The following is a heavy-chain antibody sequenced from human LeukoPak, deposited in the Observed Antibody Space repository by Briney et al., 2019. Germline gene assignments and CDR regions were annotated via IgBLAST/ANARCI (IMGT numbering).Heavy chain of an antibody. CDR1: GYRFTSYW. V-gene: IGHV5-51*01. J-gene: IGHJ5*02. D-gene: IGHD2-15*01. CDR2: IYPGDSDT. Sequence: GESLKISCKGSGYRFTSYWIGWVRQTPGKGLEWMGIIYPGDSDTRYSPSFQGQVTISADKSISTAYLQWSSLKASDTAMYYCASSPRYCSGGSCSAGGWFDPWGQGTLVTVSS. CDR3: ASSPRYCSGGSCSAGGWFDP.